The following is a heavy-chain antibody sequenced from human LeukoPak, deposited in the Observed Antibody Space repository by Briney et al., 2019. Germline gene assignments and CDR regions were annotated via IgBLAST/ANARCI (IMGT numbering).Heavy chain of an antibody. J-gene: IGHJ4*02. CDR1: GFTFSSYA. CDR2: ISYDGSNK. Sequence: QTGGSLILSCAASGFTFSSYAMHWVRQAPGKGLEWVAVISYDGSNKYYADSVKGRFTISRDNSKNTLYLQMNSLRAEDTAVYYCARAYYLKLYDYWGQGTLVTVSS. V-gene: IGHV3-30-3*01. CDR3: ARAYYLKLYDY. D-gene: IGHD3-10*01.